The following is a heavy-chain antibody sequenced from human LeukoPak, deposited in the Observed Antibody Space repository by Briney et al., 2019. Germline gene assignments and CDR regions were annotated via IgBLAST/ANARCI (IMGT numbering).Heavy chain of an antibody. CDR1: GGSFNVYY. CDR2: INHSGST. J-gene: IGHJ3*02. CDR3: TKSDGYGLIRI. Sequence: TLSLTCAVYGGSFNVYYWSWIRQPPGKGLEWIGEINHSGSTNYNPSLKSRVTISLDTSKNQFSLKVISMTAADTAAYYYTKSDGYGLIRICGRGTMVTVSS. D-gene: IGHD3-10*01. V-gene: IGHV4-34*03.